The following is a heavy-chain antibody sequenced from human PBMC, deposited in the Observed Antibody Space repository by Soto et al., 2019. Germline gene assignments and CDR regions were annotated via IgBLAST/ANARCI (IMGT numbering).Heavy chain of an antibody. CDR3: ARYDSSGYYWPYYYYGMDV. CDR2: ISGSGGST. D-gene: IGHD3-22*01. V-gene: IGHV3-23*01. J-gene: IGHJ6*02. Sequence: GGSLRLSCAASGFTFSSYAMSWVRQAPGKGLKWVSAISGSGGSTYYVDSVKGRFTISRDNAKNSLYLQMNSLRDEDTAVYYCARYDSSGYYWPYYYYGMDVWGQGTTVTVSS. CDR1: GFTFSSYA.